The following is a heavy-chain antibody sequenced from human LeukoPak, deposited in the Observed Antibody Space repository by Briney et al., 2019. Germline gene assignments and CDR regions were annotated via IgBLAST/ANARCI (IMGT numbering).Heavy chain of an antibody. V-gene: IGHV4-59*01. J-gene: IGHJ3*02. Sequence: SETLSLTCTVSGGSISSYYWSWIRQPPGKGLEWIGYIYYSGSTNYNPSLKRRVTISVDTSKNQFSLKLSSVTAADTAVYYCARFRGGRGDAFDIWGQGTMVTVSS. CDR2: IYYSGST. CDR3: ARFRGGRGDAFDI. D-gene: IGHD2-15*01. CDR1: GGSISSYY.